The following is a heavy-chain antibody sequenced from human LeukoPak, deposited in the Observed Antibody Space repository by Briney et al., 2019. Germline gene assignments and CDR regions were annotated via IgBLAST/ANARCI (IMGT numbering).Heavy chain of an antibody. CDR1: GGTFSSYA. Sequence: SVKVSCKASGGTFSSYAISWVRQAPGQGLECMGEIIPIFGTANYAQKFQGRVTITADESTSTAYMELSSLRSEDTAVYYCARGSVRRFLDYMHVWGKGTTVTVSS. D-gene: IGHD3-3*01. CDR3: ARGSVRRFLDYMHV. V-gene: IGHV1-69*13. J-gene: IGHJ6*03. CDR2: IIPIFGTA.